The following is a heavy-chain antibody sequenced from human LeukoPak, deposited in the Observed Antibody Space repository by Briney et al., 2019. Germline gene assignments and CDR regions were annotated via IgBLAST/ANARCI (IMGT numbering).Heavy chain of an antibody. D-gene: IGHD4-11*01. V-gene: IGHV3-30-3*01. CDR1: GFTFSSYA. Sequence: GKSLRLSCAASGFTFSSYAMHWVRQAPGKWLEWVALISYEGINEYHADSVKGRFTISRDNSKNTLYLQMRSLRTEDTAVYYCARERTTRPHYYYAMDVWGQGTTVTVSS. J-gene: IGHJ6*02. CDR3: ARERTTRPHYYYAMDV. CDR2: ISYEGINE.